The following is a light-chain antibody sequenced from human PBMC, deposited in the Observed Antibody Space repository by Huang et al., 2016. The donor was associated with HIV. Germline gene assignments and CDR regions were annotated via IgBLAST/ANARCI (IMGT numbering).Light chain of an antibody. Sequence: DIQMTQSPSSLSASVGDRVTITCRASQDISIYVNWYRHKPGKAPKLLIYAASNLQGGVPSRFSGSGSGTDFTLTIRSLQAEDFATYYCQQSYSIPRTFGPGTTVDIK. J-gene: IGKJ3*01. CDR2: AAS. V-gene: IGKV1-39*01. CDR3: QQSYSIPRT. CDR1: QDISIY.